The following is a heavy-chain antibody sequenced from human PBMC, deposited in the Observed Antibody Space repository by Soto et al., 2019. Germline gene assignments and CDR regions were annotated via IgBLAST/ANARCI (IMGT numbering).Heavy chain of an antibody. J-gene: IGHJ1*01. V-gene: IGHV3-7*01. CDR2: IYLDGGET. CDR3: ARLTIVYRDALGEYYYSF. D-gene: IGHD3-10*01. CDR1: GFSLSKTC. Sequence: GGSLRLSCIMSGFSLSKTCMSWVRQAPGKGLEWVANIYLDGGETFQADSTKGRFAISRDNAKNSVFLQMNSLRVEDTAVYYWARLTIVYRDALGEYYYSFWGQGASVIGSS.